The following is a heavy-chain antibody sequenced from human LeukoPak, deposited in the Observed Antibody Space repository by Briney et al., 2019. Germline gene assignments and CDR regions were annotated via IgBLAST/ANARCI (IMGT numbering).Heavy chain of an antibody. D-gene: IGHD6-13*01. CDR1: GFTFNSYA. V-gene: IGHV3-30*04. CDR3: ARDFSYSSSWYDY. Sequence: PGMSLRLSCAASGFTFNSYAMHWVRQAPGKGLEWVAVISYDGSNKYCADSVKGRFTISRDDSKNTLYLQMNSLRDADTAVYYCARDFSYSSSWYDYWGQGTLVTVSS. CDR2: ISYDGSNK. J-gene: IGHJ4*02.